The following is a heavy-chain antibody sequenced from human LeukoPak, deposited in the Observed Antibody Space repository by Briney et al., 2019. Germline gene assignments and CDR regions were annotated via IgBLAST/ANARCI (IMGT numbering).Heavy chain of an antibody. V-gene: IGHV3-33*01. CDR3: ARGSFRVLGPYPGWGP. Sequence: PGGSLRLSCAASGFTFCSYGMHWVRQAPGKGLEWVAVIWYDGSNKYYADSVKGRFTISRDNSKNTLYLQMNSLRAEDTAVYYCARGSFRVLGPYPGWGPWGQGTLVTVSS. CDR1: GFTFCSYG. D-gene: IGHD3-16*01. J-gene: IGHJ5*02. CDR2: IWYDGSNK.